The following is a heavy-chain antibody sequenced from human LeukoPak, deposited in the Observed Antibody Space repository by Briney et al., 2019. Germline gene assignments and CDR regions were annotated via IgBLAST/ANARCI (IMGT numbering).Heavy chain of an antibody. V-gene: IGHV3-21*01. CDR2: ISTSSSDI. Sequence: GGSLRLSCAASGFTFSSSRMNWVRQAPGKGLEWVSSISTSSSDIYYTDSVKGRFTISRDNSKNTLYLQMNSLRGEDTAVYYCAKPVSVDTAMVPCDYWGQGTLVTVSS. CDR1: GFTFSSSR. J-gene: IGHJ4*02. CDR3: AKPVSVDTAMVPCDY. D-gene: IGHD5-18*01.